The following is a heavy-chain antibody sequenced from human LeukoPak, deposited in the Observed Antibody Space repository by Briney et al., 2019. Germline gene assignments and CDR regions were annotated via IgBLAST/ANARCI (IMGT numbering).Heavy chain of an antibody. J-gene: IGHJ5*02. D-gene: IGHD3-16*02. V-gene: IGHV1-46*01. CDR1: GYTFSSYG. CDR2: INPSGGST. CDR3: ARTVRLGELSSPFDP. Sequence: GASVKVSCKASGYTFSSYGITWVRQAPGQGLEWMGIINPSGGSTSYAQKFQGRVTMTRDTSTSTVYMELSSLRSEDTAVYYCARTVRLGELSSPFDPWGQGTLVTVSS.